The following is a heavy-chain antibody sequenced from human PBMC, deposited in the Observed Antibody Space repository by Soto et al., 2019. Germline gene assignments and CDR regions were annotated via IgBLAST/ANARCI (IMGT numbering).Heavy chain of an antibody. J-gene: IGHJ4*02. CDR1: GGTFSSYA. Sequence: ASVKVSCKASGGTFSSYAISWVRQAPGQGLEWMGGIIPIFGTANYAQKFQGRVTITADESTSTAYMELSSLRSEDTAVYYCARDLADYYDSSGFDWGQGTLVTVSS. CDR2: IIPIFGTA. CDR3: ARDLADYYDSSGFD. D-gene: IGHD3-22*01. V-gene: IGHV1-69*13.